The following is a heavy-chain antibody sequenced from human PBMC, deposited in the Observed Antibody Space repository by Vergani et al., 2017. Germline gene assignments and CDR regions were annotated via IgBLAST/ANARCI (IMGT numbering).Heavy chain of an antibody. CDR1: GYTFTGYY. CDR3: ARANLPNYFDY. D-gene: IGHD5/OR15-5a*01. CDR2: INPNSGGT. V-gene: IGHV1-2*02. J-gene: IGHJ4*02. Sequence: QVQLVQSGAEVKKPGASVKVSCKASGYTFTGYYMHWVRQAPGQGLEWMGWINPNSGGTNYAQKFQGRVTITADESTSTAYMELSSLRSEDTAVYYCARANLPNYFDYWGQGTLVTVSS.